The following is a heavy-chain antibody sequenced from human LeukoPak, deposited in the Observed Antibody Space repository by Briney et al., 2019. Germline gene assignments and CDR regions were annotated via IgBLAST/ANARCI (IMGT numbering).Heavy chain of an antibody. J-gene: IGHJ4*02. V-gene: IGHV3-74*01. CDR1: GFTFSSYW. Sequence: PGGSLRLSCAASGFTFSSYWLHWVRQAPGKGLVWVSRINGDGSSTSYADSVKGRFTISRDNAKNTLYLQMNSLRAEDTAVYYCARVGCSVGSCYFGYWGQGTLVTVSS. CDR3: ARVGCSVGSCYFGY. D-gene: IGHD2-15*01. CDR2: INGDGSST.